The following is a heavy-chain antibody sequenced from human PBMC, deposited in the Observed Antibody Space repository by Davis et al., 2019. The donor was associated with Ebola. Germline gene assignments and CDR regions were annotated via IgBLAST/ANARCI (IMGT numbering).Heavy chain of an antibody. D-gene: IGHD4-17*01. Sequence: PGGSLRLSCAASGFTFSRYAMSWVRQAPGKGLEWVSAISGSGSNTYYADSVKGRLTISRDNAKNTLYLQLNSLRAEDTAVYYCAKDGYGDFPINNYYYYGMDVWGQGTTVTVSS. J-gene: IGHJ6*02. V-gene: IGHV3-23*01. CDR1: GFTFSRYA. CDR2: ISGSGSNT. CDR3: AKDGYGDFPINNYYYYGMDV.